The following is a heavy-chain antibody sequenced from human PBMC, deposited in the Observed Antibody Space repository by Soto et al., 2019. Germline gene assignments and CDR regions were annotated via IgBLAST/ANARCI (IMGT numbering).Heavy chain of an antibody. V-gene: IGHV4-59*08. J-gene: IGHJ6*03. D-gene: IGHD6-25*01. Sequence: QVQLQESGPTLVKPSETLSLTCTVSGGSIRSYCWTWIRQPPGEGLEWIGCICNSGTTNYNPSLKSRVAISTDTQKYHFPLPLRSVTVADTAFYYCAGSGSIVVATRRLMDVWGKGTTVTVSS. CDR2: ICNSGTT. CDR3: AGSGSIVVATRRLMDV. CDR1: GGSIRSYC.